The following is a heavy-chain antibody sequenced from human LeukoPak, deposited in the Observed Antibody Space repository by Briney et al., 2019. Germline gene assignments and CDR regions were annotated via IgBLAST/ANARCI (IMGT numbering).Heavy chain of an antibody. CDR3: TKGSNTWPSLFDY. D-gene: IGHD2-2*02. V-gene: IGHV3-43*01. J-gene: IGHJ4*02. CDR1: GFNFEDYT. CDR2: INWDGGST. Sequence: SGGSLRLSCAASGFNFEDYTMHWVRQTPGKGLEWVSLINWDGGSTYYADSVKGRLAISRDNNKNSLYLQMTSLRTEDTALYYCTKGSNTWPSLFDYWGQGTLVTVSS.